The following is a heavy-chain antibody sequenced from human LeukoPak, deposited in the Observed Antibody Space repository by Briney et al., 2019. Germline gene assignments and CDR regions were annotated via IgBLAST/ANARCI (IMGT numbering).Heavy chain of an antibody. D-gene: IGHD4-17*01. CDR1: GGSISSYY. Sequence: PSETLSLTCTVSGGSISSYYWSWIRQPPGKGLEWIGYIYYSGSTNYNPSLKSRVTISVDTSKNQFSLKLSSVTAADTAVYYCARVLGVYGDYPGYYYYYMDVWGKGTTVTVSS. J-gene: IGHJ6*03. V-gene: IGHV4-59*01. CDR3: ARVLGVYGDYPGYYYYYMDV. CDR2: IYYSGST.